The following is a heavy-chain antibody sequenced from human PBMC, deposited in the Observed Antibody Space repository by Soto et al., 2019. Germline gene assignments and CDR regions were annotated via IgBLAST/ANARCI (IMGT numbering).Heavy chain of an antibody. CDR3: AVPAAQCAGECSVDY. CDR1: GGTFSSYT. CDR2: IIPILGIA. D-gene: IGHD2-2*01. V-gene: IGHV1-69*02. Sequence: QVQLVQSGAEVKKPGSSVKVSCKASGGTFSSYTISWVRQAPGQGLEWMGRIIPILGIANYAQKFQGRVTTTADKSTRTDYMELSSLRAEDTAVYYWAVPAAQCAGECSVDYWGQGTLVTVSS. J-gene: IGHJ4*02.